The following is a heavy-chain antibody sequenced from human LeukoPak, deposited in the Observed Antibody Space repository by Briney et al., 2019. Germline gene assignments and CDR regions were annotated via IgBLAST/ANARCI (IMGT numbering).Heavy chain of an antibody. CDR3: ARDARCYDIFTGYPLFEY. V-gene: IGHV3-30-3*01. CDR1: GITFSSYA. Sequence: GGSLRLSCAASGITFSSYAMHCVRQAPGKGLEWVAVISYDGSNRYYADSVKGRFTISRDNSKNTLYLQMNSLRAEDTAVYFCARDARCYDIFTGYPLFEYSGQGTLVTVSS. J-gene: IGHJ4*02. D-gene: IGHD3-9*01. CDR2: ISYDGSNR.